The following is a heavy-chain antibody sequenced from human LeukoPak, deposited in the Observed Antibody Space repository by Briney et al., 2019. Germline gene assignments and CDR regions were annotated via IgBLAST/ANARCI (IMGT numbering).Heavy chain of an antibody. CDR1: VRSISSSSYY. J-gene: IGHJ1*01. D-gene: IGHD5-24*01. CDR2: IYYSGRT. Sequence: ASQTLCLTRTVSVRSISSSSYYWGWIRQPPGKGLEWIGSIYYSGRTYYNPSLKSRVTIDVDTSKNPFSLKLSSVTAADTAVYYCASGRVMATSFQHWGQGTLVTASS. CDR3: ASGRVMATSFQH. V-gene: IGHV4-39*01.